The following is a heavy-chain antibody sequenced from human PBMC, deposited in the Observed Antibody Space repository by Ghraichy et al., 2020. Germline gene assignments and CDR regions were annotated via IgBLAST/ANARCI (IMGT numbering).Heavy chain of an antibody. V-gene: IGHV3-30*02. CDR1: GFTFSSYG. D-gene: IGHD4-23*01. CDR2: IRYDGSNK. CDR3: AKDSLNTPTVVTPLDAFDI. Sequence: GGSLRLSCAASGFTFSSYGMHWVRQAPGKGLEWVAFIRYDGSNKYYADSVKGRFTISRDNSKNTLYLQMNSLRAEDAAVYYCAKDSLNTPTVVTPLDAFDIWGQGTMVTVSS. J-gene: IGHJ3*02.